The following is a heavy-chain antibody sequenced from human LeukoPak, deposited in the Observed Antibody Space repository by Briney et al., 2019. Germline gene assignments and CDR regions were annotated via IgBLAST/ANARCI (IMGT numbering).Heavy chain of an antibody. V-gene: IGHV1-69*13. D-gene: IGHD1-26*01. CDR3: ARYSGSYEVNYYYYYGMDV. J-gene: IGHJ6*02. CDR2: IIPIFGTA. Sequence: SVKVSCKASGGTFISYAISWVRQAPGQGLEWMGGIIPIFGTANYAQKFQGRVTITADESTSTAYMELSSLRSEDTAVYYCARYSGSYEVNYYYYYGMDVWGQGTTVTVSS. CDR1: GGTFISYA.